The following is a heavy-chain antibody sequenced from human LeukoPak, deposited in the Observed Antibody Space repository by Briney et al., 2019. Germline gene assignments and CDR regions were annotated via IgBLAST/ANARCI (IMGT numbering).Heavy chain of an antibody. D-gene: IGHD6-13*01. V-gene: IGHV4-38-2*02. CDR1: GYSISSGYY. CDR3: ARTPEYSSSWYSPIYYYYYMDV. Sequence: SETLSLTCTVSGYSISSGYYWGWIRQPPGKGLEWIGSIYHSGSTYYNPSLKSRVTISVDTSKNQFSLKLSSVTAADTAVYYCARTPEYSSSWYSPIYYYYYMDVWGKGTTVTVSS. CDR2: IYHSGST. J-gene: IGHJ6*03.